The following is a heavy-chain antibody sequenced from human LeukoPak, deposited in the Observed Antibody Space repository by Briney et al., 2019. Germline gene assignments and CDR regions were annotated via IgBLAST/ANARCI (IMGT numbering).Heavy chain of an antibody. Sequence: SGGSLRLSCAASGFTFSSYAMSWVRQAPGKGLEWVSAISGSGGSTYYADSVKGRFTISRDNSKNTLYLQMNSLRAEDTAVYYCARGAVDTSDFDYWGQGTLVTVSS. V-gene: IGHV3-23*01. CDR3: ARGAVDTSDFDY. D-gene: IGHD5-18*01. CDR2: ISGSGGST. CDR1: GFTFSSYA. J-gene: IGHJ4*02.